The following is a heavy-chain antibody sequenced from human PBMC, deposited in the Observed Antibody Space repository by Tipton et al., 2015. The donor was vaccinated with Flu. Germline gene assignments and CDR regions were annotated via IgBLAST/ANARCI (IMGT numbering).Heavy chain of an antibody. CDR1: GGSISSEDYY. Sequence: TLSLTCTVSGGSISSEDYYWSWIRQHPGKGLEWIGYIYDSGITYYNPSLSSRVVISIDTSKNQFYLRLSSVTAADTAVYYCARGATRRPFSGYDYTGYWSQGTLVTVSS. J-gene: IGHJ4*02. CDR3: ARGATRRPFSGYDYTGY. CDR2: IYDSGIT. D-gene: IGHD5-12*01. V-gene: IGHV4-31*03.